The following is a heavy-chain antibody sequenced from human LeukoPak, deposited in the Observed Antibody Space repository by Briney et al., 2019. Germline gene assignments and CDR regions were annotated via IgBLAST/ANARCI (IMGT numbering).Heavy chain of an antibody. CDR1: GYSINNYW. D-gene: IGHD2-15*01. V-gene: IGHV5-51*01. J-gene: IGHJ5*02. CDR2: IYPADSDI. CDR3: ARQEYCSGGSCYTWFDP. Sequence: GESLKISCKGSGYSINNYWIGWVRQMPGKGLKWMGIIYPADSDIRYSPSFQGQVTISADKSISTAYLQWSSLKASDTAMYYCARQEYCSGGSCYTWFDPWGQGTLVTVSS.